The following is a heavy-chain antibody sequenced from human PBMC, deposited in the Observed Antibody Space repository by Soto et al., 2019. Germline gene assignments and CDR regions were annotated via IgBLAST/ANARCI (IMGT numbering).Heavy chain of an antibody. CDR3: ARVSRYSSGPYTDY. CDR2: IIPILGIA. Sequence: SVKVSCKASGGTFSSYTISWVRQAPGQGLEWMGRIIPILGIANHAQKFQGRVTITADKSTSTAYMELSSLRSEDTAVYYCARVSRYSSGPYTDYWGQGTLVTVSS. V-gene: IGHV1-69*02. D-gene: IGHD6-19*01. CDR1: GGTFSSYT. J-gene: IGHJ4*02.